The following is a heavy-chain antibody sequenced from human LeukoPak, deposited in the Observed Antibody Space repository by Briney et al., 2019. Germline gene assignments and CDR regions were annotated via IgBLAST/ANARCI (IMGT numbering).Heavy chain of an antibody. J-gene: IGHJ4*02. Sequence: SETLSLTCTVSGGSISGYSWSWIRQPSGKGLEWIGYIYYSGTTNYNPSLKSRVTISVDTSKKQFSLKLSSVTAADTAVYYCARHTTGGGDFWGQGTLVTVSS. CDR3: ARHTTGGGDF. CDR1: GGSISGYS. V-gene: IGHV4-59*08. CDR2: IYYSGTT. D-gene: IGHD2-15*01.